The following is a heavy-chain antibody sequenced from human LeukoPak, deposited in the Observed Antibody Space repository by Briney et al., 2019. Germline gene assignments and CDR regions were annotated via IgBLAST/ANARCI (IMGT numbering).Heavy chain of an antibody. CDR2: IKQDGSEK. CDR1: GFTFSSYW. V-gene: IGHV3-7*01. CDR3: ARDLIRASDLGYMDV. Sequence: GGSLRLSCAASGFTFSSYWMSWVRQAPGKGREWVANIKQDGSEKYYVDAVKGRFTISRDNAKNSLYLQMNSLRAEDTAVYYCARDLIRASDLGYMDVWGKGTTVTVSS. D-gene: IGHD3-10*01. J-gene: IGHJ6*03.